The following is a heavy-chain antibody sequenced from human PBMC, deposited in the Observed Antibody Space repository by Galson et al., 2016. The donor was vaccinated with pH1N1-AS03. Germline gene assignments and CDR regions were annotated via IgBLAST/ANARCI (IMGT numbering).Heavy chain of an antibody. CDR2: IKQEGSEN. CDR3: ARIKGGGNSDGFDI. J-gene: IGHJ3*02. Sequence: SLRLSCAASGFTFRSYWMTWVRQAPGKGLEWVANIKQEGSENYSLDSVKGRFTISRDNVENSVYLQLNSLKVEDTAMYYCARIKGGGNSDGFDIWGLGTKVIVSS. V-gene: IGHV3-7*01. D-gene: IGHD4-23*01. CDR1: GFTFRSYW.